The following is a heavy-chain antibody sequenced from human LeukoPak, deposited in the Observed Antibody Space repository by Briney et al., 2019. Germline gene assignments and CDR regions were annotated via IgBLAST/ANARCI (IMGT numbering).Heavy chain of an antibody. Sequence: PSETLSLTCTVSGGSISSYYWSWIRQPPGKGLEWIGYIYYSGSTNYNPSLKSRVTISVDTSKNQFSLKLSSVTAADTAVYYCARTIAKQSADYYGSGSYYTEWGQGTLVTVSS. V-gene: IGHV4-59*08. CDR3: ARTIAKQSADYYGSGSYYTE. D-gene: IGHD3-10*01. CDR2: IYYSGST. CDR1: GGSISSYY. J-gene: IGHJ4*02.